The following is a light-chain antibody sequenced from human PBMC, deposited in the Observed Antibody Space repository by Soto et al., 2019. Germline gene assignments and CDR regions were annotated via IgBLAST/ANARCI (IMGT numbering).Light chain of an antibody. J-gene: IGKJ5*01. Sequence: EIVLTQSPGTLSLSPGERATLSCRASQRVGSSFLAWFQQKPGQAPRLLIYGASSRATGIPDRFSGSGSGTDFTLTISRLEPEDFAVYYCQQYDSSPITFGQGTRLEIK. CDR2: GAS. CDR1: QRVGSSF. CDR3: QQYDSSPIT. V-gene: IGKV3-20*01.